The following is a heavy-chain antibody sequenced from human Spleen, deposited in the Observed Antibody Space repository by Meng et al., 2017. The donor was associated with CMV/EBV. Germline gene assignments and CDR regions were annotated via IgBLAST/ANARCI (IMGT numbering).Heavy chain of an antibody. J-gene: IGHJ6*02. CDR1: GGSFSGYY. CDR3: ARDWARGYCSSTSCYTYYYGMDV. V-gene: IGHV4-34*01. Sequence: SETLSLTCAVYGGSFSGYYWTWIRQPPGKGLEWIGDINHAGTTNYSPSLKSRVTISVDTSKNQFSLKLSSVTAADTAVYYCARDWARGYCSSTSCYTYYYGMDVWGQGTTVTVSS. D-gene: IGHD2-2*02. CDR2: INHAGTT.